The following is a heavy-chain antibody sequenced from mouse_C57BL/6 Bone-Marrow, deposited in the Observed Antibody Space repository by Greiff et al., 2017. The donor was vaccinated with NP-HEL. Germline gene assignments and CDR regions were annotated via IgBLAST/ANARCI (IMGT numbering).Heavy chain of an antibody. Sequence: VQLQQSGAELVKPGASVKMSCKASGYTFTTYPIEWVKQNHGKSLEWIGNFHPYNDDTEYNEKFKNKATLTVEKSSSTVYLELSRFTSDDSSVDYCARGGNYLYYFDYWGQGTTLTVSS. D-gene: IGHD2-1*01. CDR3: ARGGNYLYYFDY. J-gene: IGHJ2*01. V-gene: IGHV1-47*01. CDR2: FHPYNDDT. CDR1: GYTFTTYP.